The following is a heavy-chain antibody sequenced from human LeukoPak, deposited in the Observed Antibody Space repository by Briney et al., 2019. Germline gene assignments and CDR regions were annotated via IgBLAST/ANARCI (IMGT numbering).Heavy chain of an antibody. D-gene: IGHD5-24*01. CDR1: GFTVSSNY. Sequence: PGGSLRLSCAASGFTVSSNYMSWVRQAPGKGLEWVSVIYSGGSTYYADSVKGRFTISRDNSKNTLYLRMNSLRAEDTAVYYCARESERDGYNSGYFDYWGQGTLVTVSS. CDR2: IYSGGST. CDR3: ARESERDGYNSGYFDY. V-gene: IGHV3-53*01. J-gene: IGHJ4*02.